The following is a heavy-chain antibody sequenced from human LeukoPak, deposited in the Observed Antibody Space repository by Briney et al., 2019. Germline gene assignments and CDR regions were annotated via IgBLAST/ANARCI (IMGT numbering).Heavy chain of an antibody. J-gene: IGHJ3*02. CDR2: IYYSGST. D-gene: IGHD4-11*01. CDR1: GGSISSYY. V-gene: IGHV4-59*12. CDR3: ARVYSNYVDAFDI. Sequence: SETLSLTCTVSGGSISSYYWSWIRQPPGKGLEWIGYIYYSGSTNYNPSLKSRVTMSVDTSKNQFSLKLSSVTAADTAVYYCARVYSNYVDAFDIWGQGTMVTVSS.